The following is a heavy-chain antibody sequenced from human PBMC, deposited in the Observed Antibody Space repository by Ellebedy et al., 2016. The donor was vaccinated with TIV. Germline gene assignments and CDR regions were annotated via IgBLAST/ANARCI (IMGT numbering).Heavy chain of an antibody. V-gene: IGHV3-7*01. CDR1: GFTFSDYW. D-gene: IGHD3-22*01. CDR3: ARVYDSIDY. Sequence: PGGSLRLSCEVSGFTFSDYWMHWVRQAPGKGLEWVANIKQDGSEKYYVDSVKGRFTISRDNAKNSLYLQMNSLRAEDTAVYYCARVYDSIDYWGQGTLVTVSS. CDR2: IKQDGSEK. J-gene: IGHJ4*02.